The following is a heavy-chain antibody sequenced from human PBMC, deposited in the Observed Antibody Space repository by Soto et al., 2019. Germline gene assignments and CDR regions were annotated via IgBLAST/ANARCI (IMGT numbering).Heavy chain of an antibody. CDR1: GFTFSSYA. J-gene: IGHJ4*02. CDR3: AKVDTALDTPPDAFDY. CDR2: ISGSGGST. D-gene: IGHD5-18*01. V-gene: IGHV3-23*01. Sequence: GGSLRLSCAASGFTFSSYAMSWVRQAPGKGLEWVSAISGSGGSTYYADSVKGRFTISRDNSKNTLYLQMNSRRAEDTAVYYCAKVDTALDTPPDAFDYWGQGTLVTVSS.